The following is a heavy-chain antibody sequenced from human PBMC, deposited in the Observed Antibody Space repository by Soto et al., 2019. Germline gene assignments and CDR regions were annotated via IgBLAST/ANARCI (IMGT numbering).Heavy chain of an antibody. CDR2: IQSGGPT. D-gene: IGHD2-15*01. CDR3: ARDDVLCDGGRCYGVPLDV. J-gene: IGHJ6*04. V-gene: IGHV3-66*01. CDR1: GFTVSSKY. Sequence: EVHLVESGGGLVQPGGSLRLSCAASGFTVSSKYMSWVRQAPGKGLEWVSLIQSGGPTYYADSVKDRFTTSRDTSENTLHLQMDSLRAADTAVYYCARDDVLCDGGRCYGVPLDVWGKVTTVTVSS.